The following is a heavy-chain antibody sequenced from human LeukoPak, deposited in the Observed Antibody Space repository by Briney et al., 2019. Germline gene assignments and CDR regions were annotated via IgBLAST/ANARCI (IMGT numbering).Heavy chain of an antibody. V-gene: IGHV1-2*04. CDR2: INPNSGGT. CDR1: GYTFTGYY. Sequence: ASVKASCKAPGYTFTGYYMHWVRQAPGQGLEWMGWINPNSGGTNYAQKFQGWVTMTRDTSISTAYMELSRLRSDDTAVYYCARDRFGISGSYDYWGQGTLVTVSS. J-gene: IGHJ4*02. CDR3: ARDRFGISGSYDY. D-gene: IGHD3-10*01.